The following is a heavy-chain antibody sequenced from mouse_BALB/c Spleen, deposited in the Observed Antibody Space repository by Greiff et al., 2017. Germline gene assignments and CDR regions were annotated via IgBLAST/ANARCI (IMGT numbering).Heavy chain of an antibody. Sequence: VMLVESGPGLVAPSQSLSITCTVSGFSLTGYGVNWVRQPPGKGLEWLGMIWGGGSTDYNSALKSRLSISKDNSKSQVFLKMNSLQTDDTARYYCARDRYEGGYYAMDYWGQGTSVTVSS. J-gene: IGHJ4*01. CDR3: ARDRYEGGYYAMDY. CDR2: IWGGGST. V-gene: IGHV2-6-7*01. D-gene: IGHD2-14*01. CDR1: GFSLTGYG.